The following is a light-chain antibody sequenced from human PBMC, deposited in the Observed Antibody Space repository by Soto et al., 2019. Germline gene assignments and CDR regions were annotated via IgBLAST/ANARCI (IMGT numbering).Light chain of an antibody. J-gene: IGLJ1*01. Sequence: QSGLTQPASVSGSPGQSITISCTGTSSDVGGHNSVAWYQHNPGKAPKLMIYDVSNRPSGVSSRFSGSKSGNTASLSISGLQAEDEADYYCSSYTSSSTLVFGTGTKLTVL. CDR3: SSYTSSSTLV. CDR1: SSDVGGHNS. V-gene: IGLV2-14*01. CDR2: DVS.